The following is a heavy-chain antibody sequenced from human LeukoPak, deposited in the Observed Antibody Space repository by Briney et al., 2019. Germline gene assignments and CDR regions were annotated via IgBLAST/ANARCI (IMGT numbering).Heavy chain of an antibody. CDR3: AGGGDSGGYYYPMFDY. J-gene: IGHJ4*02. V-gene: IGHV4-34*01. CDR1: GGSFSGYY. Sequence: SETLSLTCAVYGGSFSGYYWSWIRQLPGKGLEWIGEINHSGSTNYNPSLKSRVTISVDTSKNQFSLKLNSVTAADTAVYYCAGGGDSGGYYYPMFDYWGQGTLVTVSS. D-gene: IGHD3-22*01. CDR2: INHSGST.